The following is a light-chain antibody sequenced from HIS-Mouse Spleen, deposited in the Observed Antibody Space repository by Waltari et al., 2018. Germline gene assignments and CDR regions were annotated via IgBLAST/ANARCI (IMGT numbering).Light chain of an antibody. CDR3: CSYAGSSTYV. CDR2: EGS. J-gene: IGLJ1*01. CDR1: RSAVGSYNL. V-gene: IGLV2-23*01. Sequence: QSALTQPASVSGSPGQSITIPCTGTRSAVGSYNLVSWYTQHPGKAPKLMIYEGSKRPSGVSNRFSGSKSGNTASLTISGLQAEDEADYYCCSYAGSSTYVFGTGTKVTVL.